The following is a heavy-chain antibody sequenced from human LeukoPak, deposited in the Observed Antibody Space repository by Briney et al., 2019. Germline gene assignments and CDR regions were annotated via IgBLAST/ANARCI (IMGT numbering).Heavy chain of an antibody. CDR3: AKDTDAYGGDMDV. D-gene: IGHD3-16*01. CDR1: GFTFSSYG. V-gene: IGHV3-33*06. J-gene: IGHJ6*03. Sequence: PGGSLRLSCAASGFTFSSYGMHWVRQAPGKGLGWVAVIWYDGSNKYYAASVKGRFTISRDNSKNTLYLQMNSLRAEDTAVYYCAKDTDAYGGDMDVWGKGTTVTVSS. CDR2: IWYDGSNK.